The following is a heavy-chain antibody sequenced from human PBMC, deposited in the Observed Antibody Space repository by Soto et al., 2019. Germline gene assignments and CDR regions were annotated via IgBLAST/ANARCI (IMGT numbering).Heavy chain of an antibody. V-gene: IGHV3-23*01. CDR3: AKGLAAAVLTAGYEY. CDR1: GFTFSSYA. Sequence: PGGSLRLSCAASGFTFSSYAMSWVRQAPGKGLEWVSAISGSGGSTYYADSVKGRFTISRDNSKNTLYLQMNSLRAEDTAVYYCAKGLAAAVLTAGYEYWGQGTRVNVSS. J-gene: IGHJ4*02. CDR2: ISGSGGST. D-gene: IGHD6-13*01.